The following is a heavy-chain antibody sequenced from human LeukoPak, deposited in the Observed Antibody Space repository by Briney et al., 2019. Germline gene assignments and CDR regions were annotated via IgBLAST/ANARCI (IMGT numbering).Heavy chain of an antibody. Sequence: GGSLRLSCAASGFTFSSYGMHWVRQAPGKGLEWVAVIWYDGSNKYYADSVKGRFTISRDNSKNTLYLQMNSLRAEDTAVYYCAKEARGYYDSSGGYYFDYWGQGTLATVSS. CDR3: AKEARGYYDSSGGYYFDY. D-gene: IGHD3-22*01. CDR1: GFTFSSYG. V-gene: IGHV3-33*06. CDR2: IWYDGSNK. J-gene: IGHJ4*02.